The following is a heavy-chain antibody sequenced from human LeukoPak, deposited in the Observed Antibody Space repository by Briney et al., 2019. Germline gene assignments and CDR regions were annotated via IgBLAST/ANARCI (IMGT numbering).Heavy chain of an antibody. D-gene: IGHD2-15*01. J-gene: IGHJ4*02. CDR2: IFPGDSDT. Sequence: GESLKISCKGSGYSFTTYWIGWVRQMPGQGLEWMGIIFPGDSDTRYSPSFQGQVTISADKSISTAYLQWSSLKASDTAIYYCASEYCSGGNCYFDYWGQGTLVTVSS. V-gene: IGHV5-51*01. CDR3: ASEYCSGGNCYFDY. CDR1: GYSFTTYW.